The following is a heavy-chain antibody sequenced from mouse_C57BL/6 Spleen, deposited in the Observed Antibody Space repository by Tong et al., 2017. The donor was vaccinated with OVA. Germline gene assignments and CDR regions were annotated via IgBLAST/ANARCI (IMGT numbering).Heavy chain of an antibody. CDR2: INPYNDGT. CDR3: ARCSSGYPYYFDY. D-gene: IGHD3-1*01. J-gene: IGHJ2*01. CDR1: GYTFTSYV. Sequence: EVQLQESGPELVKPGASVKMSCKASGYTFTSYVMHWVKQKPGQCLEWIGYINPYNDGTKYNEKFKGKATLTSDKSSSTAYMELSSLTSEDSAVYYCARCSSGYPYYFDYWGQGTTLTVSS. V-gene: IGHV1-14*01.